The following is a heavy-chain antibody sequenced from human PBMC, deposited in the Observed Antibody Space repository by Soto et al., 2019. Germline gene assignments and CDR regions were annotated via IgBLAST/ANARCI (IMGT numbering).Heavy chain of an antibody. CDR2: IKSKTAGGTT. Sequence: EVQLVESGGGLVKPGGSVRLSCAASGFTFSNAWMSWVRQAPGKGLEWVGRIKSKTAGGTTEYDAPVKDRFTISRDDSKNTLYLQMNSLKTVDTAVYYCARGHRSSGKIFDSWGQGTLVTVSS. CDR1: GFTFSNAW. V-gene: IGHV3-15*01. D-gene: IGHD3-22*01. CDR3: ARGHRSSGKIFDS. J-gene: IGHJ4*02.